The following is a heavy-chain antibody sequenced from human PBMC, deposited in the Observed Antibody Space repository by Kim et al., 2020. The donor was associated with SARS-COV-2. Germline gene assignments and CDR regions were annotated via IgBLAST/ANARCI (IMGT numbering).Heavy chain of an antibody. D-gene: IGHD3-22*01. CDR3: AKDTHYHSSGYYSWDYFDY. CDR2: ISGSGGST. Sequence: GGSLRLSCAASGFTFSSYAMSWVRQAPGKGLEWVSAISGSGGSTYYADSVKGRFTISRDNSKNTLYLQMNSLRAEDTAVYYCAKDTHYHSSGYYSWDYFDYWGQGTLVTVSS. CDR1: GFTFSSYA. J-gene: IGHJ4*02. V-gene: IGHV3-23*01.